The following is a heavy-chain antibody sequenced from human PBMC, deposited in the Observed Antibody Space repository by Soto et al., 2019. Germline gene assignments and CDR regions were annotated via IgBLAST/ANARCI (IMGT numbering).Heavy chain of an antibody. Sequence: EVQLLESGGGLVQPGGSLRLSCAASGFTFSSYAMSWVRQAPGKGLEWVSAISGSGGSTYYADSVKGRFTISRDNSKNTLYLQMNSLRAEDTAVYYCAKDPQWYYYDSSGYYRVYWGQGTLVTVSS. J-gene: IGHJ4*02. V-gene: IGHV3-23*01. D-gene: IGHD3-22*01. CDR3: AKDPQWYYYDSSGYYRVY. CDR1: GFTFSSYA. CDR2: ISGSGGST.